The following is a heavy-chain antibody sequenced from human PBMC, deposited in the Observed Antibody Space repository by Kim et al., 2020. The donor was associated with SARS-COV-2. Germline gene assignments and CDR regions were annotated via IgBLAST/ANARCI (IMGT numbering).Heavy chain of an antibody. J-gene: IGHJ6*02. CDR1: GFTFRSYW. V-gene: IGHV3-74*01. CDR3: ARGKFRDGLDV. CDR2: MSGDARSS. Sequence: GGSLRLSCAGSGFTFRSYWINWVRQVPGKGLVWVSRMSGDARSSNYADSVKGRFTMSRDNADNTVYLQMNSLRSDDTAVYYCARGKFRDGLDVWGQGTTVIVYS.